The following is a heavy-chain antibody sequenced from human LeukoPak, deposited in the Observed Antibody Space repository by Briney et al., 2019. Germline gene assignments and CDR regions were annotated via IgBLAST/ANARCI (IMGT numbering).Heavy chain of an antibody. Sequence: ASVKVSCKTSGYTFTSYGISWVRQAPGQGLEWMGWISAYNGNTNYAQKLQGRVTMTTDTSTSTAYMELRSLRSDDTAVYYCARDRKYQLLSGAYFDYWGQGTLVTVSS. CDR3: ARDRKYQLLSGAYFDY. J-gene: IGHJ4*02. CDR2: ISAYNGNT. D-gene: IGHD2-2*01. V-gene: IGHV1-18*01. CDR1: GYTFTSYG.